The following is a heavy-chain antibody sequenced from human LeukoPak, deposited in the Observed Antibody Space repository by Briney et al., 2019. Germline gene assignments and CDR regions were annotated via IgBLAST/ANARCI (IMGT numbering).Heavy chain of an antibody. V-gene: IGHV3-13*01. CDR3: ARGWGGYARSWGALDY. CDR2: IGTAGDK. J-gene: IGHJ4*02. CDR1: GFTFSRYD. Sequence: GGSLRLSCAASGFTFSRYDMHWVRQAPGKGLEWVSGIGTAGDKFYPGSEEDRFTISRDNAKNSFYLQMSYLRSGDTAVYYCARGWGGYARSWGALDYWGQGALVTVST. D-gene: IGHD3-16*01.